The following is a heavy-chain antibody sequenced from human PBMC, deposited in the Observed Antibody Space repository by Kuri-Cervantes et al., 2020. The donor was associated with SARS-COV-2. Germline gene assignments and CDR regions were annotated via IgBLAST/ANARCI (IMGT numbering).Heavy chain of an antibody. D-gene: IGHD3-3*01. CDR1: GFTFTSSA. V-gene: IGHV1-58*01. CDR2: IVVGSGNT. CDR3: ARTALEWLLYRYQAGYMDV. J-gene: IGHJ6*03. Sequence: SVKVSCKASGFTFTSSAVQWVRQARGQRLEWIGWIVVGSGNTNYAQKFQERVTITRNMSTSTAYMELSSLRSDDTAVYYCARTALEWLLYRYQAGYMDVWGKGTTVTVSS.